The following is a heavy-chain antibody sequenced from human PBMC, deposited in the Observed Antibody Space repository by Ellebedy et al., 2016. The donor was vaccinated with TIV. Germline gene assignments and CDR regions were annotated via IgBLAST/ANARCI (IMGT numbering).Heavy chain of an antibody. D-gene: IGHD1-7*01. CDR1: GDSVYNFY. V-gene: IGHV4-34*01. CDR3: ARGSRLTGTRCSDY. J-gene: IGHJ4*02. CDR2: INHSGST. Sequence: SETLSLXXTVSGDSVYNFYWNWIRQPAGKGLEWIGEINHSGSTNYNPSLKSRVTISVDTSKNQFSLKLSSMTAADTAVYYCARGSRLTGTRCSDYWGQGTLVTVSS.